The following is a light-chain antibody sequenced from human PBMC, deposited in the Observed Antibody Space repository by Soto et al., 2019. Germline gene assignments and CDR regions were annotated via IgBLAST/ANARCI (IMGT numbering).Light chain of an antibody. Sequence: EFVLTQSPGTLSLSPGERATLSCRASQTVRNNYLAWYQQKPGQAPRLLIYDASNRATGIPDRFSGGGSGTDFTLTISILEHEDFAVYYCQQFSSYPLTFGGGTKVEIK. CDR3: QQFSSYPLT. CDR2: DAS. CDR1: QTVRNNY. V-gene: IGKV3-20*01. J-gene: IGKJ4*01.